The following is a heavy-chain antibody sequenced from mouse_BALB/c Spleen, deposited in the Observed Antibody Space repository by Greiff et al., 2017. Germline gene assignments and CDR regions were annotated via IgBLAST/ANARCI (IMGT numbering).Heavy chain of an antibody. CDR2: INPSTGYT. CDR1: GYTFTSYW. CDR3: ARYYYGSSPFAY. D-gene: IGHD1-1*01. Sequence: QVQLKESGAELAKPGASVKMSCKASGYTFTSYWMHWVKQRPGQGLEWIGYINPSTGYTEYNQKFKDKATLTADKSSSTAYMQLSSLTSEDSAVYYCARYYYGSSPFAYWGQGTLVTVSA. J-gene: IGHJ3*01. V-gene: IGHV1-7*01.